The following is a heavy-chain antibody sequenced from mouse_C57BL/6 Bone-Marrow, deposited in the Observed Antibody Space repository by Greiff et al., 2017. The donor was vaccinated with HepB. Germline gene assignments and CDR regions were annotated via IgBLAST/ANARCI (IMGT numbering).Heavy chain of an antibody. CDR3: ARRQLYYYGSSYWYFDV. J-gene: IGHJ1*03. D-gene: IGHD1-1*01. CDR1: GFTFTDYY. V-gene: IGHV7-3*01. Sequence: EVKLMESGGGLVQPGGSLSLSCAASGFTFTDYYMSWVRQPPGKALEWLGFIRNKANGYTTEYSASVKGRFTISRDNSQSILYLQMNALSAEDSATYYCARRQLYYYGSSYWYFDVWGTGTTVTVSS. CDR2: IRNKANGYTT.